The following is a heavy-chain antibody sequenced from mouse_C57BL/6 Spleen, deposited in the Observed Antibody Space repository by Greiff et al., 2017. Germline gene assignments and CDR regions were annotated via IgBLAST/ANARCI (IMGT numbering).Heavy chain of an antibody. CDR3: ARGRLEDY. CDR1: GYAFSSSW. D-gene: IGHD2-2*01. Sequence: QVQLQQSGPELVKPGASVKISCKASGYAFSSSWMNWVKQRPGKGLEWIGRIYPGDGDTNYNGKFKGKATLTADKSSSTAYMQLSSLTSEDSAVYFCARGRLEDYWGQGTTLTVSS. CDR2: IYPGDGDT. V-gene: IGHV1-82*01. J-gene: IGHJ2*01.